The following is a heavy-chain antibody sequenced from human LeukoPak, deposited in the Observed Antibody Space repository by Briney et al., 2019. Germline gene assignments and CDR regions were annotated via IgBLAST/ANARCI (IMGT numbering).Heavy chain of an antibody. D-gene: IGHD3-3*01. CDR3: AKDYAIVGVEYYFDY. CDR2: ISGSGGST. J-gene: IGHJ4*02. Sequence: GGSLRLSCAASGFTFSSYAMSWVRQAPGKGLEWVSAISGSGGSTYYADSVKGRFTISRDNSKNTLYLQMNSLRAEDTAVYYCAKDYAIVGVEYYFDYWGQGTLVTVSS. V-gene: IGHV3-23*01. CDR1: GFTFSSYA.